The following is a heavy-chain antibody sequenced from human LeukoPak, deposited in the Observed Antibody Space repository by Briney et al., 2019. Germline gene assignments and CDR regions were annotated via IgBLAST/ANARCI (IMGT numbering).Heavy chain of an antibody. CDR2: INAGNGNT. CDR1: GYTFTSYA. Sequence: ASVKVSCKASGYTFTSYAMHWVRRAPGQRLEWMGWINAGNGNTKYSQKFQGRVTITRDTSASTAYMELSSLRSEDTAVYYCARDRWWEPTDFSFDYWGQGTLVTVSS. V-gene: IGHV1-3*01. CDR3: ARDRWWEPTDFSFDY. J-gene: IGHJ4*02. D-gene: IGHD1-26*01.